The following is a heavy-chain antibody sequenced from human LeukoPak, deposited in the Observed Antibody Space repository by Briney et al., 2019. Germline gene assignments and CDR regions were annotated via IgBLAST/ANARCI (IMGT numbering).Heavy chain of an antibody. CDR1: GDSISSYY. CDR3: ARDLRTYSSGPIYP. J-gene: IGHJ5*02. V-gene: IGHV4-59*01. CDR2: IYYSGST. D-gene: IGHD6-19*01. Sequence: PSETLSLTCTVSGDSISSYYWSWIRQPPGKGLEWIGYIYYSGSTNYNPSLKSRVTISVNTSKNQFSLKLSSVTAADTAVYYCARDLRTYSSGPIYPWGQGTLVTVSS.